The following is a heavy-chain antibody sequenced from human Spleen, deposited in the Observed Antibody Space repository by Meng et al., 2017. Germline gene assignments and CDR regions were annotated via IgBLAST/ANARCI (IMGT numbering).Heavy chain of an antibody. J-gene: IGHJ5*02. CDR1: GGSFSGYY. D-gene: IGHD6-13*01. V-gene: IGHV4-34*01. CDR2: INHSGST. CDR3: ARATAAAAKGRWFDP. Sequence: VPVEQWGEGCLTPSESLSLTSAVYGGSFSGYYWSWIRQPPGKGLEWIGEINHSGSTNYNPSLKSRVTISVDTSKNQFSLKLSSVTAADTAVYYCARATAAAAKGRWFDPWGQGTLVTVSS.